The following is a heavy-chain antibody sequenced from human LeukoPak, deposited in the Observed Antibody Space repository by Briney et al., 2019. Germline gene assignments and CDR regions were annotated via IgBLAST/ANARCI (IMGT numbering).Heavy chain of an antibody. D-gene: IGHD3-10*01. J-gene: IGHJ5*02. V-gene: IGHV3-7*01. CDR2: INEDGIDK. Sequence: PGGPLSFSCAASGFTFSSDWRGWVPKAPGKGRKGVANINEDGIDKYYVDSVKGRFTISRDNAKNSLYLQMNSLRAEDTAVYYCARDLNYYGSGANWFDPWGQGTLVTVSP. CDR3: ARDLNYYGSGANWFDP. CDR1: GFTFSSDW.